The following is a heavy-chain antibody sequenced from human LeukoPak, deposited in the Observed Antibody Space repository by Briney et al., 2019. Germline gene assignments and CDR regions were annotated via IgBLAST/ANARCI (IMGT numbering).Heavy chain of an antibody. Sequence: GGSLRLSCAASGFTFSSYWMHWVRQAPGKGLVWVSRINSDGRRTSYADSGKGRFTISRDNAKNTLYLQMNSLRAEDTAVYYCARGDIVVVPAAIVDYWGQGTLVTVSS. CDR1: GFTFSSYW. V-gene: IGHV3-74*01. CDR3: ARGDIVVVPAAIVDY. D-gene: IGHD2-2*02. CDR2: INSDGRRT. J-gene: IGHJ4*02.